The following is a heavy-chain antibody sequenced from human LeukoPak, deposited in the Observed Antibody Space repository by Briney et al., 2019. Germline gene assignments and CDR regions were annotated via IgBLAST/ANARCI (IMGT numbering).Heavy chain of an antibody. V-gene: IGHV3-64D*06. Sequence: GGSLRLSCSASGFTFSSYAMHWVRQAPGKGLEYVSAISSNGGSTYYADSVKGRFTISRDNSKNTLYLQMSSLRAEDTAVYYCVKDRQSSVVVTAILDYWGQGTLVTVSS. D-gene: IGHD2-21*02. CDR1: GFTFSSYA. J-gene: IGHJ4*02. CDR2: ISSNGGST. CDR3: VKDRQSSVVVTAILDY.